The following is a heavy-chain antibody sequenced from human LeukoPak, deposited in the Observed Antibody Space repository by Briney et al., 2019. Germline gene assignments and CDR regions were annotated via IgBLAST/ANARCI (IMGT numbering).Heavy chain of an antibody. CDR3: AKDQIGWAPGYSSGPLDY. Sequence: GKSLRLSCAAAGFTFSSYGMHWVRQAPGKGLEWVAVVSYDENNKYYADSVKGRFTLSRDNSKSTLYLQMNSLRAEDTAVYYCAKDQIGWAPGYSSGPLDYWGQGTLVIVSS. D-gene: IGHD6-19*01. V-gene: IGHV3-30*18. J-gene: IGHJ4*02. CDR2: VSYDENNK. CDR1: GFTFSSYG.